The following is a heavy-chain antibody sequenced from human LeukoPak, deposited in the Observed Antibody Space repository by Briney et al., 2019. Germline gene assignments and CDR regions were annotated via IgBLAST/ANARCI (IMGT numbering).Heavy chain of an antibody. CDR3: AKDRPNFYETSGSYYKIKGDF. CDR1: SFTFNTHA. J-gene: IGHJ4*02. CDR2: VTSSGRTP. V-gene: IGHV3-23*01. D-gene: IGHD3-10*01. Sequence: GGSLRLSCEASSFTFNTHAMSWVRQAPGKGLEWVASVTSSGRTPYYADSVKGRFTISRDNSKNTLYLQMNSLRGEDTAVYYCAKDRPNFYETSGSYYKIKGDFWGQGSLVTVSS.